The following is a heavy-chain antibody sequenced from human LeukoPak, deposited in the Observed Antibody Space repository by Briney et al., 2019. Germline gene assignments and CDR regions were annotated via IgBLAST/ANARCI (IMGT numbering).Heavy chain of an antibody. D-gene: IGHD3-22*01. CDR1: GFTFSSYG. CDR2: ISYDGSNK. V-gene: IGHV3-30*18. J-gene: IGHJ3*02. CDR3: AKGTGYCDSSGYDPFDI. Sequence: GGSLRLSCAASGFTFSSYGMHWVRQAPGKGLEWVAVISYDGSNKYYADSVKGRFTISRDNSKNTLYLQMNSLRAEDTAVYYCAKGTGYCDSSGYDPFDIWGQGTMVTVSS.